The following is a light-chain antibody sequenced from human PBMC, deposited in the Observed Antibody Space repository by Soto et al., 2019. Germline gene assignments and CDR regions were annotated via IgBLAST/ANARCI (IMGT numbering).Light chain of an antibody. J-gene: IGKJ2*01. CDR1: QSISSW. V-gene: IGKV1-5*03. CDR3: QQHNPYSST. CDR2: KAS. Sequence: DIQMTQSPSTLSASVGDRVTITCRASQSISSWLAWFQQKPAKAPKRLIYKASSLQSVVPSRFSGSESGTEFNLTISSLQPDDFAAYYCQQHNPYSSTFGQGTKVEIK.